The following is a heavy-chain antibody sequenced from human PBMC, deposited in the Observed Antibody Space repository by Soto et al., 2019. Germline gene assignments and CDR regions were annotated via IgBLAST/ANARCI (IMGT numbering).Heavy chain of an antibody. J-gene: IGHJ4*02. CDR2: IKPDGSEK. CDR1: GFTFRSYW. Sequence: XGSLRLSCATSGFTFRSYWMTWVRQAPGKGPEWVANIKPDGSEKQCVDSVKGRFTVSRDNAKKSLDLQMNSLRVEDTAVYYCARAEDYDFWSGPPKYFDNWGQGTQVTVSS. D-gene: IGHD3-3*01. CDR3: ARAEDYDFWSGPPKYFDN. V-gene: IGHV3-7*03.